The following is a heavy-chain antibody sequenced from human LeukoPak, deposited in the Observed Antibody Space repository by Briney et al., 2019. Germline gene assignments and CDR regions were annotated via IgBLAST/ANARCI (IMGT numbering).Heavy chain of an antibody. CDR3: ARVMGGRRGYSYGAHLGY. J-gene: IGHJ4*02. CDR2: ISYDGSNK. Sequence: GGSLRLSCAASGFTFSSYAMHWVRQAPGKGPEWVAVISYDGSNKYYADSVKGRFTISRDNSKNTLYLQMNSLRAEDTAVYYCARVMGGRRGYSYGAHLGYWGQGTLVTVSS. D-gene: IGHD5-18*01. V-gene: IGHV3-30-3*01. CDR1: GFTFSSYA.